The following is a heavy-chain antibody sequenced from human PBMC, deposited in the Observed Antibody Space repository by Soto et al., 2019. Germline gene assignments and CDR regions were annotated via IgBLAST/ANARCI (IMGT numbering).Heavy chain of an antibody. J-gene: IGHJ4*02. CDR1: GYSFASYW. CDR2: IYPGDSDT. Sequence: PGESLKISCKGSGYSFASYWIAWVRQMPGKGLEWMGIIYPGDSDTRYSPSFQGQVTISADKSVSTAYLQWSSLKASDTAMYYCARRSSIAASDYWGQGTLVTVSS. V-gene: IGHV5-51*01. D-gene: IGHD6-6*01. CDR3: ARRSSIAASDY.